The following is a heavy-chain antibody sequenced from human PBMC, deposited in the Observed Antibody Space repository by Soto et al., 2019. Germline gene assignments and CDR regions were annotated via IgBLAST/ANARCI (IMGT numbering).Heavy chain of an antibody. Sequence: SETLSLTCTVSGASVSTKSWNWIRQPPGKGLEWIGYVYYSGTTNYNPSLKSRVTISIDTSKNQVSLNLTSVTAAATAVYFCARPLGCSRYLDLWGQGSRVTVSS. V-gene: IGHV4-59*02. CDR2: VYYSGTT. J-gene: IGHJ5*02. CDR1: GASVSTKS. D-gene: IGHD6-19*01. CDR3: ARPLGCSRYLDL.